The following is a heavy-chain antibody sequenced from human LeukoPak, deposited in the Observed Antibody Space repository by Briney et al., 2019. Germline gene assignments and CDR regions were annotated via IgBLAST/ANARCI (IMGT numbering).Heavy chain of an antibody. Sequence: PGGSLRLSCATSGFTFSSYEMNWVRQAPGKGLEWVSYISSSGSTIYYADSVKGRFTISRDNAKNSLYLQMNSLRAEDTAVYYCARDLREGPGFDYWGQGTLVTVSS. D-gene: IGHD1-26*01. CDR2: ISSSGSTI. V-gene: IGHV3-48*03. CDR3: ARDLREGPGFDY. J-gene: IGHJ4*02. CDR1: GFTFSSYE.